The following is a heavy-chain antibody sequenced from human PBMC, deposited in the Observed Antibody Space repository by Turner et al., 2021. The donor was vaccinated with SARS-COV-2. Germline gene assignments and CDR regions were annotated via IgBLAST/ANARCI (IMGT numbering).Heavy chain of an antibody. V-gene: IGHV1-24*01. Sequence: QVQLVQSGAEVKKPGASVKVSCKVSGYTLIELSMHWVRQAPGKGLEWMGGVDPEDGETISAQKFQGRVTMTEDTSTDTAYMELSSLRSEDTAVYYCATGYAYCGGDCSIHYWGQGTLVTVSS. CDR2: VDPEDGET. CDR1: GYTLIELS. J-gene: IGHJ4*02. D-gene: IGHD2-21*02. CDR3: ATGYAYCGGDCSIHY.